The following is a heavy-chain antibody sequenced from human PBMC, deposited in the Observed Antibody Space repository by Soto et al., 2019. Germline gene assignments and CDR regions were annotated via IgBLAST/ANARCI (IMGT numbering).Heavy chain of an antibody. CDR3: ARRPLIAAAYFDY. J-gene: IGHJ4*02. V-gene: IGHV4-39*01. CDR2: IYYSGST. D-gene: IGHD6-13*01. CDR1: GGSISSSSYY. Sequence: SETLSLTCTVSGGSISSSSYYWGWIRQPPGKGLEWIGSIYYSGSTYYNPSLKSRVTISVDTSKNQFSLKLSSVTAADTAVYYCARRPLIAAAYFDYWGQGTLVTVSS.